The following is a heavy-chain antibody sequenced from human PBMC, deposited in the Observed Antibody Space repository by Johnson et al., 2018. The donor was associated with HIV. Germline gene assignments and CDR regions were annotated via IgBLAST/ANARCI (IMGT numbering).Heavy chain of an antibody. CDR3: AKSPGKDYGGNRGAFDM. D-gene: IGHD4-23*01. V-gene: IGHV3-30*02. Sequence: QVQLVESGGGVVQPGGSLRLSCAASGFTFSSYGMHWVRQAPGTGLEWVAFIRYDGSNKYYADSMEGRFTISRDNSKITLYLQMNSLRVEDTAVYYCAKSPGKDYGGNRGAFDMWGQGTMVTVSS. CDR1: GFTFSSYG. CDR2: IRYDGSNK. J-gene: IGHJ3*02.